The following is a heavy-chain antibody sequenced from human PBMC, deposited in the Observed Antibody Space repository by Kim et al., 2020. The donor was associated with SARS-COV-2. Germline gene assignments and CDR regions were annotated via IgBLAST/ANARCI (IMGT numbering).Heavy chain of an antibody. CDR3: AKDNKAAARPARGWGLYFQH. D-gene: IGHD6-13*01. V-gene: IGHV3-23*01. CDR1: GFTFSSYA. Sequence: GGSLRLSCAASGFTFSSYAMSWVRQAPGKGLEWVSAISGSGGSTYYADSVKGRFTISRDNSKNTLYLQMNSLRAEDTAVYYCAKDNKAAARPARGWGLYFQHWGQGTLVTVSS. CDR2: ISGSGGST. J-gene: IGHJ1*01.